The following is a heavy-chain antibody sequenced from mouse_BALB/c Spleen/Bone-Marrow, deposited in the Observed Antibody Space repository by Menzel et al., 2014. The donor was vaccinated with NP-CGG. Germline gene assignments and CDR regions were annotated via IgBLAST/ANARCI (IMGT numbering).Heavy chain of an antibody. J-gene: IGHJ1*01. CDR3: ARSGFGTVFFYFDV. Sequence: DLVKPGASVKLSCKASGYTFSSYWINWIKQRPGQGLEWIGRFAPGSGSTNYNEVFKGKATLTVDTSSATAYIQLDSLSSEDSAVYFCARSGFGTVFFYFDVWAAATPVPVTS. CDR2: FAPGSGST. D-gene: IGHD1-1*01. CDR1: GYTFSSYW. V-gene: IGHV1S41*01.